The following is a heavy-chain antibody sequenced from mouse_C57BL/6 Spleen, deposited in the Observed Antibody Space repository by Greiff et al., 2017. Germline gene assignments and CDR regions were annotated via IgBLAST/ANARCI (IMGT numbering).Heavy chain of an antibody. CDR3: ARHLRRGYCAMDD. CDR1: GYTFTSYW. J-gene: IGHJ4*01. Sequence: QVHVKQPGAELVRPGSSVKLSCKASGYTFTSYWMHWVKQRPIQGLEWIGNIDPSDSETNYNQKFKGKATLTVDKSSSTAYMQLSSLTSEDSAVSYCARHLRRGYCAMDDWGQGTTVTVSS. V-gene: IGHV1-52*01. CDR2: IDPSDSET.